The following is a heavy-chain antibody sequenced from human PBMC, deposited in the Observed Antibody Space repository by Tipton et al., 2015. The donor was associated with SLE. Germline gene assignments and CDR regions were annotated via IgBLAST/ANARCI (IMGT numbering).Heavy chain of an antibody. D-gene: IGHD3-10*01. CDR3: ARDGTMVRGVIREGWFDP. J-gene: IGHJ5*02. Sequence: SLRLSCAASGFTFSSYSMNWVRQAPGKGLEWVSYISSSSTIYYADSVKGRFTISRDNAKNSLYLQMNSLRAEDTAVYYCARDGTMVRGVIREGWFDPWGQGTLVTVSS. CDR2: ISSSSTI. CDR1: GFTFSSYS. V-gene: IGHV3-48*01.